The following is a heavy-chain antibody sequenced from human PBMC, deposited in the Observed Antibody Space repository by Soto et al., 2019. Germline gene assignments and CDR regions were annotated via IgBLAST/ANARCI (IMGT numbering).Heavy chain of an antibody. J-gene: IGHJ6*02. V-gene: IGHV1-18*03. Sequence: QVQLVQSGVEVKKPGASVKVSCKASGYTFISHGISWVRQAPGQVLEWMGWISGKNGNTNYAQKLQVRVTLTTDTSTSTAYMELRSLRSDDMAVYYCARVSSSIVVVPDYGMDVWGQGTTVTVSS. CDR2: ISGKNGNT. CDR3: ARVSSSIVVVPDYGMDV. D-gene: IGHD2-15*01. CDR1: GYTFISHG.